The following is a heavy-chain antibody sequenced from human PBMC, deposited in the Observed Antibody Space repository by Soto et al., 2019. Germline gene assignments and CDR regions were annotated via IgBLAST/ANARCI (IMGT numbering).Heavy chain of an antibody. CDR1: GGSMSSSSYY. J-gene: IGHJ4*02. D-gene: IGHD3-3*01. Sequence: QLQLQESGPGLVKPSETLSLTCTVSGGSMSSSSYYWGWIRQPPGTGLEWVGSMYYSGSSYYNPSLKSTVTISVDTSKNQFSLRLSSVTAADTAVYYCARHDRQGSTYYDFWSGYYPFDYWGQGTLVTVSS. CDR2: MYYSGSS. V-gene: IGHV4-39*01. CDR3: ARHDRQGSTYYDFWSGYYPFDY.